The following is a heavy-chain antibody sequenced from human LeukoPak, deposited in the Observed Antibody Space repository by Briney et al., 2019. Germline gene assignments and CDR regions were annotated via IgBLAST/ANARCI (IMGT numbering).Heavy chain of an antibody. Sequence: SVTVSCTASGDSINTYTINWVRQAPGQGREWMGGINPISGTANYAQKFQGKVTITADESTSTAYMELSSLRSEDTAVYYCARDKFLEWSSGFYGMDVWGQGTTVMVSS. CDR2: INPISGTA. D-gene: IGHD3-3*01. CDR1: GDSINTYT. V-gene: IGHV1-69*13. J-gene: IGHJ6*02. CDR3: ARDKFLEWSSGFYGMDV.